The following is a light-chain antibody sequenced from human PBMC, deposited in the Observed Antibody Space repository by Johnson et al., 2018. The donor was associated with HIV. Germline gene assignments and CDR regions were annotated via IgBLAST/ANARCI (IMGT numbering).Light chain of an antibody. Sequence: QSILTQPPSVSAAPGQKVAISCSGSSSNIGNNYVSWYQQVPGTAPKLLIYDNNRRPSGSPDRFSGSKSGSVATLGITGIQTGDEADYYCGTWDTSLRTGFVGTGTKVTVL. V-gene: IGLV1-51*01. J-gene: IGLJ1*01. CDR3: GTWDTSLRTGF. CDR1: SSNIGNNY. CDR2: DNN.